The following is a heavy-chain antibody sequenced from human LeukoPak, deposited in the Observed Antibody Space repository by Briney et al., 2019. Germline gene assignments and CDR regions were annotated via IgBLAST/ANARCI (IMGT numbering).Heavy chain of an antibody. CDR3: ARATWDPNYYYYMDV. CDR2: IRYDGSNK. V-gene: IGHV3-30*02. Sequence: GGSLRLSCAASGFTFSSYGMHWVRQAPGKGLEWVAFIRYDGSNKYYADSVKGRFTISRDNSKNPLFLQMNSLRSEDTAVYFCARATWDPNYYYYMDVWGKGTTVTISS. J-gene: IGHJ6*03. D-gene: IGHD1-26*01. CDR1: GFTFSSYG.